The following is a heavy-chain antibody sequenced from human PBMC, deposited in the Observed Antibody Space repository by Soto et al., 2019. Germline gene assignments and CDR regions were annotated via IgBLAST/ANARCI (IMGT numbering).Heavy chain of an antibody. J-gene: IGHJ3*01. Sequence: QTLSLTCAMSGEGVACNTAAWDWIRQSPSRGLEWLGRTYYRSKWYNEYAVSVKSRIIINADTSKNQFSLHLNSVTPEDTAVYYCTRNYNFAVWGQGTVVTVSS. CDR1: GEGVACNTAA. CDR3: TRNYNFAV. V-gene: IGHV6-1*01. CDR2: TYYRSKWYN. D-gene: IGHD1-20*01.